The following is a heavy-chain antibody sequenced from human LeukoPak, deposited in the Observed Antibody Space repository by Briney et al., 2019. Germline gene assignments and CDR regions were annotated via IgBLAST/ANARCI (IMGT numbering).Heavy chain of an antibody. V-gene: IGHV7-4-1*02. J-gene: IGHJ4*02. CDR3: ARVRELTGDSAFDY. CDR1: GYTYTSYA. CDR2: INNNTGNP. Sequence: ASVKVSCKASGYTYTSYAMNWVRPAPGQGLEWVGWINNNTGNPTYAQGFTGRFVFSLDTSVSTAYLQISSLKDEDNAVYCCARVRELTGDSAFDYWGQGTLVTVSS. D-gene: IGHD7-27*01.